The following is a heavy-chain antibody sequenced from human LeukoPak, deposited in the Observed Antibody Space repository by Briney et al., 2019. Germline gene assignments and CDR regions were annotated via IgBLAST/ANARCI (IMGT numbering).Heavy chain of an antibody. V-gene: IGHV4-34*01. Sequence: SSETLSLTCAVYGGSFSGYYWSWIRQPPGKGLEWIGEINHSGSTNYNPSLKSRVTISVDTSKNHFSLTLSSVTAADTAVYYCARHTSMATRTNWFDPWGQGTLVTVSS. CDR3: ARHTSMATRTNWFDP. D-gene: IGHD5-24*01. J-gene: IGHJ5*02. CDR2: INHSGST. CDR1: GGSFSGYY.